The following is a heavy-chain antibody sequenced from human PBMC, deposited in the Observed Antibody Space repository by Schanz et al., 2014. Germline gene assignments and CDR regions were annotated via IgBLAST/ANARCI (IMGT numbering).Heavy chain of an antibody. J-gene: IGHJ4*02. Sequence: VQLVESGGGLVQPGGSLRLSCAASGFTFSSYAMHWVRQAPGKGLEWVALISNDGSIKYYADSVEGRFTISRDNSRNTLYLQMNSLRTEETAGYECASPSGYSDYGAYCDVWGEGTLVAVSP. V-gene: IGHV3-30-3*01. CDR1: GFTFSSYA. CDR2: ISNDGSIK. CDR3: ASPSGYSDYGAYCDV. D-gene: IGHD5-12*01.